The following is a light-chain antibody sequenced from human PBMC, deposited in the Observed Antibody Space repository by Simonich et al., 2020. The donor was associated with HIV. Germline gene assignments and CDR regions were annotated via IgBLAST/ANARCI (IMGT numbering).Light chain of an antibody. J-gene: IGKJ3*01. V-gene: IGKV1-39*01. Sequence: DIQMTQSPSSLSASVGDRVTITCRASQSISSYLNWYQQKPGKAPKLLIYAASSLQSGVPSRFSGSGSGTDFTLTISSLQPEDFATYYCQQANSFPFTFGPGTKVDFK. CDR3: QQANSFPFT. CDR1: QSISSY. CDR2: AAS.